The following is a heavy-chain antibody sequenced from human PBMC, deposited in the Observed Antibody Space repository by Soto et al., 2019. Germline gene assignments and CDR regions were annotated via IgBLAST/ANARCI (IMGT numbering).Heavy chain of an antibody. D-gene: IGHD3-22*01. CDR3: AKVDSSGPRGAFDI. Sequence: GGSLRLSCAASGFTFDIYAMHWVRQAPGKGLEWVSGISWNSGIIEYADSVKGRFTISRDNAKNSLYLQMNSLRAEDTALYYCAKVDSSGPRGAFDIWGQGAMVTVSS. CDR2: ISWNSGII. V-gene: IGHV3-9*01. CDR1: GFTFDIYA. J-gene: IGHJ3*02.